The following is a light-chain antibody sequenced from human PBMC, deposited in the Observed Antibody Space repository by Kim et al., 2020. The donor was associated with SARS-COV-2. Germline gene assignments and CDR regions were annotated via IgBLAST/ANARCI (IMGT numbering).Light chain of an antibody. J-gene: IGLJ1*01. Sequence: PGQSVTISCTGTSSDVGGYNYVSWYQHHPGTAPKLMIYDVTKRPSGVPDRFSGSKSGDTASLTISGLQAEDEADYYCCSFAGTSYVFGIGTMVTVL. CDR2: DVT. V-gene: IGLV2-11*01. CDR1: SSDVGGYNY. CDR3: CSFAGTSYV.